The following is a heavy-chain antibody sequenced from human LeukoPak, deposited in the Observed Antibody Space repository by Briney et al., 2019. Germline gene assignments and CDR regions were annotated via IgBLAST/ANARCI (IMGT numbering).Heavy chain of an antibody. Sequence: ASVKVSCKASGYTFTGYYVHWVRQAPGQGLEWMGWINPNSGGTNDAQKFQGRVTMTRDTSISTAYMELSSLGYDDTGVYYCARIISYGGADGFDIWGQGTMVTVSS. CDR1: GYTFTGYY. CDR3: ARIISYGGADGFDI. J-gene: IGHJ3*02. CDR2: INPNSGGT. V-gene: IGHV1-2*02. D-gene: IGHD5-18*01.